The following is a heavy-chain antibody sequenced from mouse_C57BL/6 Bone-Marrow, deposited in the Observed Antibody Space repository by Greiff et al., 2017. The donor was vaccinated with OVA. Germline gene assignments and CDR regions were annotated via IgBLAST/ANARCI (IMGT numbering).Heavy chain of an antibody. Sequence: VQRVESGAELARPGASVKLSCKASGYTFTSYGISWVKQRTGQGLEWIGEIYPRSGNTYYNEKFKGKATLTADKSSSTAYMELRSLTSEDSAVYFCARGYGTIDYWGQGTTLTVSS. V-gene: IGHV1-81*01. D-gene: IGHD1-1*01. CDR3: ARGYGTIDY. J-gene: IGHJ2*01. CDR2: IYPRSGNT. CDR1: GYTFTSYG.